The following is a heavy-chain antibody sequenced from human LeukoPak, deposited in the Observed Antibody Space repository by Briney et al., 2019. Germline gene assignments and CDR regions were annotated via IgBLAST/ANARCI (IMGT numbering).Heavy chain of an antibody. D-gene: IGHD3-10*01. CDR1: GGTFSSYA. J-gene: IGHJ6*03. CDR2: IIPIFGTA. CDR3: ARNVQSYLYYYYYMDV. V-gene: IGHV1-69*13. Sequence: SVKVSCKASGGTFSSYAISWVRQAPGQGLEWMGGIIPIFGTANYAQKFQGRVTITADDSTSTAYMELSSLRSEDTALYYCARNVQSYLYYYYYMDVWGKGTTVTVSS.